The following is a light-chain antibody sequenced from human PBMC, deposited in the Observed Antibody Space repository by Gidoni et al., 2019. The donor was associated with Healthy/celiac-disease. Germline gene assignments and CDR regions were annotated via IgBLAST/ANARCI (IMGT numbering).Light chain of an antibody. CDR2: WAS. V-gene: IGKV4-1*01. Sequence: DIVMPQSPDSLAVSLGESATINCKSSQSVLYSSNNKNYLAWYQQKPGQPPKLLIYWASNRESGVPDRFSGSWSGKDFTLTISSLQAEDVAVYYCKQYYSTPPYTFGQGTKLEIK. J-gene: IGKJ2*01. CDR1: QSVLYSSNNKNY. CDR3: KQYYSTPPYT.